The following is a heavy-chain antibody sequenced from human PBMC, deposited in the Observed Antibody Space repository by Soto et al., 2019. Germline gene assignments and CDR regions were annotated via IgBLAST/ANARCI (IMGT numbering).Heavy chain of an antibody. Sequence: SETLSLTCTVSGGSISSYYWSWIRQPPGKGLEWIGYIYYSGSTNYNPSLKSRVTISVDTSKNQFSLKLSSVTAADTAVYYCARKGKYCTNGVCYIGCGDVWGKGTTVTVSS. CDR3: ARKGKYCTNGVCYIGCGDV. CDR2: IYYSGST. D-gene: IGHD2-8*01. V-gene: IGHV4-59*01. J-gene: IGHJ6*04. CDR1: GGSISSYY.